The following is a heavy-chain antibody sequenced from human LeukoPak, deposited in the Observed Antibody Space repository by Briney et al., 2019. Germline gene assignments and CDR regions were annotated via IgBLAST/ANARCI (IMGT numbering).Heavy chain of an antibody. CDR2: ISHSGST. D-gene: IGHD5-18*01. Sequence: SETLSLTCAVYGGSFSGYYWSWIRQPPGKGLEWIGEISHSGSTNYNPSLKSRVTISVDTSKNQFSLKLSSVTAADTAVYYCARDHLRGYSYGFKVYYYGMDVWGQGTTVTVSS. CDR3: ARDHLRGYSYGFKVYYYGMDV. J-gene: IGHJ6*02. V-gene: IGHV4-34*01. CDR1: GGSFSGYY.